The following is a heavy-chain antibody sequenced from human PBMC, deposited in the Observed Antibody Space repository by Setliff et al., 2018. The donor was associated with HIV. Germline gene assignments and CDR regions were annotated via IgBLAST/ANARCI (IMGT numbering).Heavy chain of an antibody. CDR3: ARSYYNFANGYYYYYYMDV. D-gene: IGHD3-3*01. Sequence: PSETLSLTCTVSGGSISSSSYYWGWIRQPPGKGLEWIGSIYYSGSTNYNPSLKSRVTISVDTSKNQFSLKLSSVTAADTAVYYCARSYYNFANGYYYYYYMDVWGKGTTVTVSS. CDR2: IYYSGST. CDR1: GGSISSSSYY. V-gene: IGHV4-39*07. J-gene: IGHJ6*03.